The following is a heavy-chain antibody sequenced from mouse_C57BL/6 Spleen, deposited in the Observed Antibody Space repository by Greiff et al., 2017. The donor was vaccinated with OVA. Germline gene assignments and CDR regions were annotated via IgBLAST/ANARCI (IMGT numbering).Heavy chain of an antibody. V-gene: IGHV1-80*01. J-gene: IGHJ1*03. CDR2: IYPGDGDT. D-gene: IGHD1-1*01. CDR1: GYAFSSYW. CDR3: ARLVVATGYFDV. Sequence: VQLQESGAELVKPGASVKISCKASGYAFSSYWMNWVKQRPGKGLEWIGQIYPGDGDTNYNGKFKGKATLTADKSSSTAYMQLSSLTSEDSAVYFCARLVVATGYFDVWGTGTTVTVSS.